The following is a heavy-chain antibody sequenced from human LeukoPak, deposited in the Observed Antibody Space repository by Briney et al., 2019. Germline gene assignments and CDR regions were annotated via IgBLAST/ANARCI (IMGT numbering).Heavy chain of an antibody. D-gene: IGHD5-24*01. CDR2: ISGSGGST. J-gene: IGHJ4*02. Sequence: GGSLRLSCAASGFTFSSYAMSWVRQAPGKGLEGVSVISGSGGSTNYADSVKGRFTISRDNSKNTLYLQMNSLRAEDTAIYYCAKDLITSGFLFDYWGQGTLVTVSS. CDR3: AKDLITSGFLFDY. CDR1: GFTFSSYA. V-gene: IGHV3-23*01.